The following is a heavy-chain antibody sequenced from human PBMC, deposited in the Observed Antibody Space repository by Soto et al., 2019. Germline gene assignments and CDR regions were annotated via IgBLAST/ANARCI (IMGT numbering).Heavy chain of an antibody. CDR1: GGTFSSYT. D-gene: IGHD2-2*01. CDR3: ARDRDVVVPAAIGGGYYYYYMDV. V-gene: IGHV1-69*04. Sequence: SVKVSCKASGGTFSSYTISWVRQAPGQGLEWMGRIIPILGIANYAQKFQGRVTITADKSTSTAYMELSSLRSEDTAVYYCARDRDVVVPAAIGGGYYYYYMDVWGKGTTVTVSS. CDR2: IIPILGIA. J-gene: IGHJ6*03.